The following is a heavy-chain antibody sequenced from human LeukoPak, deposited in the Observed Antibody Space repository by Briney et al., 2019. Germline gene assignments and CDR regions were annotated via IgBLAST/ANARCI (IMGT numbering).Heavy chain of an antibody. D-gene: IGHD2-21*02. J-gene: IGHJ6*03. CDR2: IKQDGSEK. Sequence: GGSLRLSCAASGFTFSSYWMIWVRQAPGKGLEWVATIKQDGSEKYYVDSVKGRFTISRDNAKNSLFLQMNSLRAEDTAVYYCARTVVTAILNKLYYYYYMDVWGKGTTVTVSS. V-gene: IGHV3-7*01. CDR1: GFTFSSYW. CDR3: ARTVVTAILNKLYYYYYMDV.